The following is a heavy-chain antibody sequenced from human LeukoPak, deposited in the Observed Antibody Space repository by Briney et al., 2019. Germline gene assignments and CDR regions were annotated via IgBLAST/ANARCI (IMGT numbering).Heavy chain of an antibody. CDR3: ARSSIQEGYCSSISCYDYFDY. CDR2: ISYDGSNK. Sequence: PGRSLRLSCAASGFTFSSYAMHWVRQAPGKGLEWVAVISYDGSNKYYADSVKGRFTISRDNSKNTLYLQMNSLRAEDTAVYYCARSSIQEGYCSSISCYDYFDYWGQGTLVTVSS. J-gene: IGHJ4*02. V-gene: IGHV3-30-3*01. CDR1: GFTFSSYA. D-gene: IGHD2-2*01.